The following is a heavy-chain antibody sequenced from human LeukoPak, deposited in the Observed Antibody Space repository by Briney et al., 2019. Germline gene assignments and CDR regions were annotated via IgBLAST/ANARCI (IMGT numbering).Heavy chain of an antibody. V-gene: IGHV3-72*01. CDR1: VFIFSDYY. Sequence: QPGGSLRLSCAGSVFIFSDYYIIWVRQAPWKGREWVGRTRNKANSYTPDYAASVKGRFTISRDESKNSLYLQMNSLKTEDTAVYYCAMEGESSGPDFDYWGQGTLVTVSS. D-gene: IGHD3-22*01. CDR2: TRNKANSYTP. CDR3: AMEGESSGPDFDY. J-gene: IGHJ4*02.